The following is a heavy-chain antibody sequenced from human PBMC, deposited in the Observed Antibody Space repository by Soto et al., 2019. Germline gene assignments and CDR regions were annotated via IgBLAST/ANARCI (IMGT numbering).Heavy chain of an antibody. CDR1: GGTFTSYG. CDR3: AFNYYDDSGDPQ. D-gene: IGHD3-22*01. V-gene: IGHV1-69*12. Sequence: QVQLVQSGAEVKKPVSSVKVSCKASGGTFTSYGINWVRQAPGQGLEWMGGIIPIFGTAKYAHKFQGRLTITADASTSTAYMELSSLRSEDTAVYYCAFNYYDDSGDPQWGQGTPVTVSS. J-gene: IGHJ4*02. CDR2: IIPIFGTA.